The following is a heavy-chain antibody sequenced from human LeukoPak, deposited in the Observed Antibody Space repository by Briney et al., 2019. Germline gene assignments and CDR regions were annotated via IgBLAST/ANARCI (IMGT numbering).Heavy chain of an antibody. D-gene: IGHD3-16*02. CDR1: GFTFSSYA. CDR2: ISGSGGST. Sequence: GGSLRLSCAASGFTFSSYAMSWVRQAPGKGLESVSAISGSGGSTYYADSVKGRFTISRDNSKNTLYLQMNSLRAEDKAVYYCAKGQSGYRAWFDPWGQGTLVTVSS. J-gene: IGHJ5*02. V-gene: IGHV3-23*01. CDR3: AKGQSGYRAWFDP.